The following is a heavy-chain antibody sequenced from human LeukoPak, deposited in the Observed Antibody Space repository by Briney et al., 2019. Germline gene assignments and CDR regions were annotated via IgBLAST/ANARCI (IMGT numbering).Heavy chain of an antibody. CDR1: GFTFSSYS. J-gene: IGHJ4*02. CDR3: ARNLPAADY. Sequence: GGSLRLSCAASGFTFSSYSMNWVRQAPGQGLEWVSYISSTSSVIYYADSVKGRFTISRDNAKNSLYLQMNSLRAEDTAVFYCARNLPAADYWGQGTLVTVSS. D-gene: IGHD2-2*01. V-gene: IGHV3-48*04. CDR2: ISSTSSVI.